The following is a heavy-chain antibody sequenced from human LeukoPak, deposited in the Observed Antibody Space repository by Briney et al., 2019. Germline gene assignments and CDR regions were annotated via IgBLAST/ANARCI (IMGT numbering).Heavy chain of an antibody. CDR1: GFTFSSYW. Sequence: PGGSLRLSCAASGFTFSSYWMHWVRQAPGKGLVWVSRINGDGSTTTYADSVRGRFTISRDNAKNTLYLQMNSLRADDTAVYYCANHYYDSRGYYHFDCWGQGTLVTVSS. J-gene: IGHJ4*02. CDR2: INGDGSTT. D-gene: IGHD3-22*01. V-gene: IGHV3-74*01. CDR3: ANHYYDSRGYYHFDC.